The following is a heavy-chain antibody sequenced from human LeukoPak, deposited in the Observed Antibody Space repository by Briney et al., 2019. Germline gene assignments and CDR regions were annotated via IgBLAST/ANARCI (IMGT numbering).Heavy chain of an antibody. CDR3: ARGWLYFDY. J-gene: IGHJ4*02. Sequence: SETPSLTCAVYGGSFSGYYWSWIRQPPGKGLEWIGEINHSGSTNYNPSLKSRVTISVDTSKNQFSLKLSSVTAADTAVYYCARGWLYFDYWGQGTLVTVSS. CDR2: INHSGST. D-gene: IGHD3-9*01. CDR1: GGSFSGYY. V-gene: IGHV4-34*01.